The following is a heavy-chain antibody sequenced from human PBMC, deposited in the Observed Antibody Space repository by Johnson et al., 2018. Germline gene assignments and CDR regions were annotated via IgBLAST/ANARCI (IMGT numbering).Heavy chain of an antibody. CDR2: ISVSTTTI. D-gene: IGHD2-21*02. Sequence: VQLVESGGGLVQPGGSLRLSCAASGFTFSSYAMNWVRQAPGNGLEWVSFISVSTTTIFYADSVKGRFTISRDNAKNSLYLQMDSLRDEDTAMYYFARGGWHGTAWSRFDPWGQGTLVTVSS. CDR3: ARGGWHGTAWSRFDP. CDR1: GFTFSSYA. J-gene: IGHJ5*02. V-gene: IGHV3-48*02.